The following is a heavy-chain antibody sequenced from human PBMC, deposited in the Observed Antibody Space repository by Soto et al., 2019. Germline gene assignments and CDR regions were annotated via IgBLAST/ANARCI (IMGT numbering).Heavy chain of an antibody. J-gene: IGHJ3*02. Sequence: QVQLVQSGAELKKPGASVKVSCKASGYTFTSYAMHWVRQAPGQRLEWMGWINAGNGNTKYSQKFQGRVTITRDTSARTAYVELSSLRSEDTAVYYCGRAGYCSSTSCSDAFDIWGQGTMVPVSS. D-gene: IGHD2-2*01. CDR1: GYTFTSYA. CDR3: GRAGYCSSTSCSDAFDI. CDR2: INAGNGNT. V-gene: IGHV1-3*01.